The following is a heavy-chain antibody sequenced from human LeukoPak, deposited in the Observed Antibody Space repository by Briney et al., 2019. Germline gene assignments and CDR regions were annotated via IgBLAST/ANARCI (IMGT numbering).Heavy chain of an antibody. CDR2: IINSVAST. J-gene: IGHJ5*01. CDR3: AMHMDRGVIIFRAAGLDS. V-gene: IGHV3-23*01. D-gene: IGHD3-10*01. Sequence: GGSLRLSCVASGFTFRSYAMTWVRQAPGKGLEWVSSIINSVASTYYADSVKGRVTISRENTKNTRHLQVSSLRAEDTAGYYFAMHMDRGVIIFRAAGLDSWGQGTLVTVSS. CDR1: GFTFRSYA.